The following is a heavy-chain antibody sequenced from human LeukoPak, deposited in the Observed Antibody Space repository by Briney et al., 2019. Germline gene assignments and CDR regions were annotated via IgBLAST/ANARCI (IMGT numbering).Heavy chain of an antibody. D-gene: IGHD2-2*01. Sequence: SETLSLTCAVYGGSFSGYYWSWIRQPPGKGLEWIGEINHSGSTNYNPSLKNRLTISVDTSKNQFSLKLSSVTAADTAVYYCARFGSVDIVVVPAAKWGGFDYWGQGTLVTVSS. V-gene: IGHV4-34*01. CDR1: GGSFSGYY. CDR2: INHSGST. J-gene: IGHJ4*02. CDR3: ARFGSVDIVVVPAAKWGGFDY.